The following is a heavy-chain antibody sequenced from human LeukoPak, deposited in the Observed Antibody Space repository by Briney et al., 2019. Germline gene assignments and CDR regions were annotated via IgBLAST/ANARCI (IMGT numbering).Heavy chain of an antibody. V-gene: IGHV4-34*01. J-gene: IGHJ4*02. CDR1: GGSFSGYY. Sequence: SETLSLTCAVYGGSFSGYYWSWIRQPPGKGLEWIGEINHSGSTNYNPSLKSRVTISVDTSKNQFSLKLSSVTAADTAVYYCARSGSYHHNYFDYWGQGTLVTVSS. CDR3: ARSGSYHHNYFDY. D-gene: IGHD1-26*01. CDR2: INHSGST.